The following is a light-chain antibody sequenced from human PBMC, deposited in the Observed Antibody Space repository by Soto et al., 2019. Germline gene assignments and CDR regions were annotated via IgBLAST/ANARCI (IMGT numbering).Light chain of an antibody. CDR2: EVN. Sequence: QSALTQPASVSGSPGQSITISCTGKSSDVGGYNFVSWLQQHPGEAPKLMIYEVNERPSGVSNRFSGSKSGNTASLTISGLQAEDEADYYCSSYTSSNTHVFGTGTKVTVL. CDR1: SSDVGGYNF. V-gene: IGLV2-14*01. CDR3: SSYTSSNTHV. J-gene: IGLJ1*01.